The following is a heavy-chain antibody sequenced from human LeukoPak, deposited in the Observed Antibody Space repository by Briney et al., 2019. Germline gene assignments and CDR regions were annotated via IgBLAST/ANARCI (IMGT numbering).Heavy chain of an antibody. CDR1: GSTFSSYW. V-gene: IGHV3-7*03. Sequence: GGSLRLSCAASGSTFSSYWMSWVRQAPGKGLEWVANIKQDGSEKYYVDSVKGRFTISRDNSKNTLYLQMNSLRAEDTAVYYCAKDEASYGSGMAWGQGTLVTVSS. CDR2: IKQDGSEK. J-gene: IGHJ5*02. D-gene: IGHD3-10*01. CDR3: AKDEASYGSGMA.